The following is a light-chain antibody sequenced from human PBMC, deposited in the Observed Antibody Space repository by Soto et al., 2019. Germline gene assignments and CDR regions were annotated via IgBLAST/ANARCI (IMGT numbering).Light chain of an antibody. CDR3: AAWDDSLSGHVV. CDR1: SSNIGTNY. CDR2: RND. V-gene: IGLV1-47*01. Sequence: QAVVTQPPSASGTPGQRVTISCSGSSSNIGTNYVYWYHHLPGTAPKLLIYRNDQRPSGVPDRFSGSKSGTSASLAISGLRSEDEADYYCAAWDDSLSGHVVFGGGTKLTVL. J-gene: IGLJ2*01.